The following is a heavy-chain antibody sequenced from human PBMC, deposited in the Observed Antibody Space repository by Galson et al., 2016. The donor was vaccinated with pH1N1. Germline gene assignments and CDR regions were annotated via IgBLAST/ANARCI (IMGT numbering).Heavy chain of an antibody. D-gene: IGHD6-25*01. CDR3: AREIAAAGSY. Sequence: SLRLSCAASGFIFSDHWMSWVRQAPGKGLEWVANINQDGSVKYYVDPVKGRFTISRDNAKNSVYLQMNSLGAEDTAVYYCAREIAAAGSYWGQGTLVTVSS. J-gene: IGHJ4*02. V-gene: IGHV3-7*01. CDR2: INQDGSVK. CDR1: GFIFSDHW.